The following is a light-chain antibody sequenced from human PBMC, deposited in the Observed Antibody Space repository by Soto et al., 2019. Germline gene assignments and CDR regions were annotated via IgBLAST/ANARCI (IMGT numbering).Light chain of an antibody. J-gene: IGKJ1*01. V-gene: IGKV1-5*01. Sequence: DIQMTQSPSTLSASVGDRVTITCRASQSISSWLAWYQQKPGKAPKVLIFGASTLQSGVPSRFSGSGSGTDFTLTISSLQPEDLGTYYCLQDYSYPRTFGQGTKVDI. CDR3: LQDYSYPRT. CDR2: GAS. CDR1: QSISSW.